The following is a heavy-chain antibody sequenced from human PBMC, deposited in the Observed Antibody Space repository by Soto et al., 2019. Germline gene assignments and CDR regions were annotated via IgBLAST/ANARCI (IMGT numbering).Heavy chain of an antibody. CDR1: GYTFTSYD. V-gene: IGHV1-8*01. CDR3: ARLAGGAGYYYYYYMDV. D-gene: IGHD3-10*01. J-gene: IGHJ6*03. CDR2: MNPNSGNT. Sequence: ASVKVSCKASGYTFTSYDINWVRQATGQGLEWMGWMNPNSGNTGYAQKFQGRVTMTRNTSISTAYMELSSLRSEDTAVYYCARLAGGAGYYYYYYMDVWGKGTTVTVSS.